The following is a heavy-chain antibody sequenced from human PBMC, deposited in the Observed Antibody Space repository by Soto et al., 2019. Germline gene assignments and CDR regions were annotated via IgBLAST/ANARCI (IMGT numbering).Heavy chain of an antibody. D-gene: IGHD5-12*01. CDR1: GFTFSSYA. CDR3: AKDRQRYSGYDDAFDI. Sequence: GGSLRLSCAASGFTFSSYAMSWVRQAPGKGLEWVSAISGSGGSTYYADSVKGVFTISRDNSKNTLYLKMNSLRAEYTVVDYCAKDRQRYSGYDDAFDIWGQGTMVTVSS. CDR2: ISGSGGST. J-gene: IGHJ3*02. V-gene: IGHV3-23*01.